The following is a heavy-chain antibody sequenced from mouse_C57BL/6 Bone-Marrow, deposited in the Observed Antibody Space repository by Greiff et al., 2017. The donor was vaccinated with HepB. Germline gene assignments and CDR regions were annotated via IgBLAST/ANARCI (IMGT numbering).Heavy chain of an antibody. CDR2: IYPGSGNT. J-gene: IGHJ3*01. D-gene: IGHD2-4*01. CDR3: ARGGDYDGEFAY. Sequence: QVQLKQSGAELVRPGASVKLSCKASGYTFTDYYINWVKQRPGQGLEWIARIYPGSGNTYYNEKFKGKATLTAEKSSSTAYMQLSSLTSEDSAVYFCARGGDYDGEFAYWGQGTLVTVSA. CDR1: GYTFTDYY. V-gene: IGHV1-76*01.